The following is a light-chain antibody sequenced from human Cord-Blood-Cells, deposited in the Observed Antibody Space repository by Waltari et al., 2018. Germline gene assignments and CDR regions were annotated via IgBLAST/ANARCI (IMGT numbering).Light chain of an antibody. CDR1: QSVNSN. Sequence: DIVMTQSPATLSVSAGERATLSCRARQSVNSNLAWYQQKPGQAPRLLIYSASTGSTGIPTRLTANASGTEFTLTISSLQSEDFADYSCQQYNNWPPLIFGGGTKGEIK. V-gene: IGKV3-15*01. CDR2: SAS. CDR3: QQYNNWPPLI. J-gene: IGKJ4*01.